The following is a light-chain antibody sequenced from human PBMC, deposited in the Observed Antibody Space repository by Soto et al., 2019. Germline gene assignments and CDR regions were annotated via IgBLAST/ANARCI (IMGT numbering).Light chain of an antibody. J-gene: IGKJ5*01. CDR1: QSVSSSY. Sequence: EIVLTQSPGTLSLSPGERATLSWRASQSVSSSYLAWYQQKPGQAPRLLSYGASSRATGIPDRFSGSGSGTDFTLTISRLEPEDFALYDCQQYGSSAPITFGQGTRLEIK. V-gene: IGKV3-20*01. CDR3: QQYGSSAPIT. CDR2: GAS.